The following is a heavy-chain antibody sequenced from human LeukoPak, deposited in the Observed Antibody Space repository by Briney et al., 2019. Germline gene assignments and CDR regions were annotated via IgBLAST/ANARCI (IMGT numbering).Heavy chain of an antibody. Sequence: SVKVSCKASGGTFSSYAISWVRQAPGQGLEWMGGIIPIFGTANYAQKFQGRVTITADESTSTAYMELRSLRSEDTAVYYCATESYCSSTSCYGTQDYYYGMDVWGQGTTVTVSS. D-gene: IGHD2-2*01. V-gene: IGHV1-69*01. CDR3: ATESYCSSTSCYGTQDYYYGMDV. J-gene: IGHJ6*02. CDR1: GGTFSSYA. CDR2: IIPIFGTA.